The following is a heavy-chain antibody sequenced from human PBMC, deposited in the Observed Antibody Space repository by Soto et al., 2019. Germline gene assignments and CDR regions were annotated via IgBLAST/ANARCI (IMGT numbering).Heavy chain of an antibody. J-gene: IGHJ3*02. D-gene: IGHD3-3*01. CDR2: IKSKTDGGTT. Sequence: GGSLRLSCAASGFTFSNAWMSWVRQAPGKGLEWVGRIKSKTDGGTTDYAAPVKSRFTISRDDSKNRLYLQMNSLKTEETAVYYCTTASLTYYDFWSGGGGAFDIWGQGTMVTVSS. V-gene: IGHV3-15*01. CDR1: GFTFSNAW. CDR3: TTASLTYYDFWSGGGGAFDI.